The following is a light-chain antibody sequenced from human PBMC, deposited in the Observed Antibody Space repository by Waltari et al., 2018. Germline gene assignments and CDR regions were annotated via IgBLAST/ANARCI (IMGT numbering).Light chain of an antibody. Sequence: SALTQPASVSASPGQSITISCTGSSSDIGSYNLVAWYQPPPGKAPPLLIYEVDNRPSGVSERFSGSKSGTAASLTVSGLQPEDEGHYFCSSYTYGGPWVCGGGTLLTVL. CDR1: SSDIGSYNL. J-gene: IGLJ2*01. CDR3: SSYTYGGPWV. V-gene: IGLV2-23*02. CDR2: EVD.